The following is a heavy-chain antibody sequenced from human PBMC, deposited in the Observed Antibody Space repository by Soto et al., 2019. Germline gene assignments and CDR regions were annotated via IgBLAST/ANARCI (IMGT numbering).Heavy chain of an antibody. J-gene: IGHJ6*02. CDR1: GYTFTSYG. CDR3: ARDLGYSWKYYYYGMDV. CDR2: ISAYNGNT. Sequence: QVQLVQSGAEVKKPGASVKVSCKASGYTFTSYGISWVRQAPGQGLEWMGWISAYNGNTNYAQKLQGRVTMTTDTSTSTGYMELRSLRSDDTAVYYCARDLGYSWKYYYYGMDVWGQGTTVTVSS. V-gene: IGHV1-18*01. D-gene: IGHD5-18*01.